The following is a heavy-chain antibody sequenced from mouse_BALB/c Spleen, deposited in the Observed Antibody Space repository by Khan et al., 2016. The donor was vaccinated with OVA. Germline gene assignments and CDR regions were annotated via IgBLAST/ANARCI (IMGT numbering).Heavy chain of an antibody. CDR2: IDPENGNT. Sequence: VQLQQSGAELVRPGALVKLSCKASGFNIKDYYIHWVKQRPEQGLEWIGWIDPENGNTIYDPKFQGKANITADTSSNTAYLHFSSLTSEDTAVYYCARAGYSPWFAFWGQGTLVTGS. CDR3: ARAGYSPWFAF. V-gene: IGHV14-1*02. J-gene: IGHJ3*01. D-gene: IGHD2-3*01. CDR1: GFNIKDYY.